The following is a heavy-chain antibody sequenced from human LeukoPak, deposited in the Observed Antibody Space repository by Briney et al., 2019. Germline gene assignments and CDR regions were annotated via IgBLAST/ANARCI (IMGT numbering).Heavy chain of an antibody. D-gene: IGHD1-14*01. CDR2: ISSKSSYI. CDR1: GFPFSSYS. CDR3: VRDAGGY. Sequence: GGSLRLSCEAFGFPFSSYSMNWVRQAPGKGLEWVSSISSKSSYIEYADSVKGRFTISRDNSKNTLYLQMNSLRTEDTGVYFCVRDAGGYWGQGTLVTVSS. V-gene: IGHV3-21*01. J-gene: IGHJ4*02.